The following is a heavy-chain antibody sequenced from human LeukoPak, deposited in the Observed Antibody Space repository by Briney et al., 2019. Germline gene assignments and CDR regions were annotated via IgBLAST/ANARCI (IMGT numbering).Heavy chain of an antibody. CDR1: GFIFRNYW. CDR3: ARVSGSSWSGGDY. V-gene: IGHV3-7*03. J-gene: IGHJ4*02. Sequence: GGSLRLSCAASGFIFRNYWMTWVRQAPGKGLEWVANIKEDGSIKYYVDSLKGRFSISRDNGKNSVYPQMNALGAEDTAVYYCARVSGSSWSGGDYWGQGTLVTVSS. CDR2: IKEDGSIK. D-gene: IGHD6-13*01.